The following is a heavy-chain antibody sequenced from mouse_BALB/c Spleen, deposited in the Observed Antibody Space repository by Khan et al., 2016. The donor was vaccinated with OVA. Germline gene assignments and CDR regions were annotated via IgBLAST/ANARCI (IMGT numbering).Heavy chain of an antibody. Sequence: QVQLKESGAELVRPGVSVKISCKGSGYTFTDFTIHWVKQSHAKSLEWIGVISTYYGDGTYNQRFKGKATMTVDKSSSTAYMELARLTSEDSAIYCCARGGGGDRFAYWGQGTLVTVSA. V-gene: IGHV1S137*01. CDR2: ISTYYGDG. CDR1: GYTFTDFT. CDR3: ARGGGGDRFAY. J-gene: IGHJ3*01.